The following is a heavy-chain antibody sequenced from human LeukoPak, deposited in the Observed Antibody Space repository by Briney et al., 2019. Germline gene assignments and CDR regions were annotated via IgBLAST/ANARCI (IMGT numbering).Heavy chain of an antibody. Sequence: SETLSLTCSVSSGSISSNNYYWGWIRQPPGKGLEWIGYAYYSGSTYYNPSLKSRVTISVDTSKNQFSLKLSSVTAADTAVYYCARREDGRYTIDYWGQGTLVTVSS. CDR3: ARREDGRYTIDY. CDR2: AYYSGST. CDR1: SGSISSNNYY. D-gene: IGHD5-24*01. V-gene: IGHV4-39*01. J-gene: IGHJ4*02.